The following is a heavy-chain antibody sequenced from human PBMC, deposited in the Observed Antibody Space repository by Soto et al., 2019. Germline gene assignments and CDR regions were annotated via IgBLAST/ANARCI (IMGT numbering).Heavy chain of an antibody. CDR1: GFTVSSNY. CDR2: IYSGGST. CDR3: ARGFPLYGDYALVLGAFDI. J-gene: IGHJ3*02. D-gene: IGHD4-17*01. V-gene: IGHV3-53*04. Sequence: HPGGSLRLSCAASGFTVSSNYMSWVRQAPGKGLEWVSVIYSGGSTYYADSVKGRFTISRHNSKNTLYLQMNSLRAEDTAVYYCARGFPLYGDYALVLGAFDIWGQGTMVTVSS.